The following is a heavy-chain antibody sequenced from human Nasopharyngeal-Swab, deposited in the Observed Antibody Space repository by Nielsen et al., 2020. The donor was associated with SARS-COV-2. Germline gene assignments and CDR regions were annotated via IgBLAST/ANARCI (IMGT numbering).Heavy chain of an antibody. V-gene: IGHV3-33*01. J-gene: IGHJ3*02. D-gene: IGHD6-19*01. CDR1: GFTFSSYG. CDR3: ARGQWLGGDAFDI. Sequence: GESLKISCAASGFTFSSYGMHWVRQAPGKGMEWVAVIWYDGSNKYYADSGKGRFTISRDNSKNTLYLQMNSLRAEDTAVYYCARGQWLGGDAFDIWGQGTMVTVSS. CDR2: IWYDGSNK.